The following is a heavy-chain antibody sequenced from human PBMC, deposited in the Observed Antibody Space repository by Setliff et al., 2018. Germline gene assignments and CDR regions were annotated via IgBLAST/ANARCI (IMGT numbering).Heavy chain of an antibody. CDR1: GYTFTSYG. Sequence: ASVKVSCKASGYTFTSYGISWVRQAPGQGLEWMGWISAYNGNTNYAQKLQGRVTMTTDTSTSTAYMELRSLRSEDTAVYYCARVRRPGQGEPDAFDIWGQGTMVTVSS. CDR3: ARVRRPGQGEPDAFDI. J-gene: IGHJ3*02. D-gene: IGHD3-16*01. CDR2: ISAYNGNT. V-gene: IGHV1-18*01.